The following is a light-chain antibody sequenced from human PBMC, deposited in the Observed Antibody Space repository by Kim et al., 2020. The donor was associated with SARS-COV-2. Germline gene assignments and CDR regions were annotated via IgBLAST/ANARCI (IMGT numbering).Light chain of an antibody. V-gene: IGLV2-8*01. CDR1: SSDVGGYNY. CDR2: EVS. CDR3: SSYTGSNTYV. J-gene: IGLJ1*01. Sequence: QSALTQPPSASGSPGQSVTISCTGTSSDVGGYNYVSWHQQHPGKAPKLMIYEVSKRPSGVPDRFSASKSGNTASLTVSGLQAEDEADYYCSSYTGSNTYVFGTGTKVAVL.